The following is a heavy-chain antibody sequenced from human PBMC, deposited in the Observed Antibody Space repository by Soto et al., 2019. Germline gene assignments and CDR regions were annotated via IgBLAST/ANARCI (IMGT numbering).Heavy chain of an antibody. CDR3: ARGIKNYYGSDV. J-gene: IGHJ6*02. Sequence: GSLRLSLAASGFTFSSYWMHWVRQAPGKGLVWVSRIKYDGSSTSYADSVKGRATISRDNAENTVNLQMNSLTAEDTAVYYCARGIKNYYGSDVWGQGTTVTVSS. D-gene: IGHD2-15*01. CDR1: GFTFSSYW. CDR2: IKYDGSST. V-gene: IGHV3-74*01.